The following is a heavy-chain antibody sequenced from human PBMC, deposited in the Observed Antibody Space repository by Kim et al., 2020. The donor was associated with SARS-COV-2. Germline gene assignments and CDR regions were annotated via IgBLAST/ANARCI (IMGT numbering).Heavy chain of an antibody. D-gene: IGHD6-19*01. CDR1: GGSISSGGYY. J-gene: IGHJ3*02. CDR3: ARNTALTDLAGAFDI. V-gene: IGHV4-31*03. CDR2: IYYSGST. Sequence: SETLSLTCTVSGGSISSGGYYWSWIRQHPGKGLEWIGYIYYSGSTYYNPSLKSRVTISVDTSKNQFSLKLSSVTAADTAVYYCARNTALTDLAGAFDIWGQGTMVTVSS.